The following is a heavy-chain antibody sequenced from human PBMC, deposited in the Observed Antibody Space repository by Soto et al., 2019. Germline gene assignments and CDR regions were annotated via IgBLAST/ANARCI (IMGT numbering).Heavy chain of an antibody. Sequence: SETLSLTCAVYGGSFSGYYWSWIRQPPGKGLEWIGEINHSGSTNYNPSLKSRVTISVDTSKNQFSLKLSSVTAADTAVYYCATGLHRSNWFDPWGQGTLVTVSS. CDR2: INHSGST. D-gene: IGHD3-10*01. CDR3: ATGLHRSNWFDP. J-gene: IGHJ5*02. V-gene: IGHV4-34*01. CDR1: GGSFSGYY.